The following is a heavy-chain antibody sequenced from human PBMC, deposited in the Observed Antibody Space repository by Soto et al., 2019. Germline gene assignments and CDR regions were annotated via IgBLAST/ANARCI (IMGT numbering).Heavy chain of an antibody. CDR1: GFTFSSYA. J-gene: IGHJ4*02. Sequence: EVQLLESGGGLVQPGGSLRLSCAASGFTFSSYAMSWVRQAPGKGLEWVSAISGSGGSTYYADSVKGRFTISRDNSKNTLYLQMNSLRAEDTAVYFCVRGTSGWPGMDYWGQGTLVTVSS. D-gene: IGHD6-19*01. V-gene: IGHV3-23*01. CDR3: VRGTSGWPGMDY. CDR2: ISGSGGST.